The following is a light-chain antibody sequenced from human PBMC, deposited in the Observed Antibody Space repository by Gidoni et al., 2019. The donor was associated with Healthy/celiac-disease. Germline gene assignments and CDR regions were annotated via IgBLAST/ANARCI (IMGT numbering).Light chain of an antibody. CDR2: QDS. Sequence: SYELPQPPSVSVSPGQTASITCSGDKLGDKYACWYQQKPGQSPVLVIYQDSKRPSGIPERFSGSNSGNTATLTISGTQAMDEADYYCQAWDSSTVVVFGGGTKLTGL. CDR3: QAWDSSTVVV. J-gene: IGLJ2*01. CDR1: KLGDKY. V-gene: IGLV3-1*01.